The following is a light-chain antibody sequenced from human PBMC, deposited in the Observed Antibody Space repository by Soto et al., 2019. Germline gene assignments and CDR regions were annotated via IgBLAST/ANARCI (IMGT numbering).Light chain of an antibody. CDR3: QQYNNWPPYT. J-gene: IGKJ2*01. CDR2: GAS. V-gene: IGKV3-15*01. CDR1: QSVSSN. Sequence: EIVMTQSPATLSVSPGERATLSCRASQSVSSNLAWYQQKPGQAPRLLIYGASTRATGIPARFSGSGSGTEFTLTISSLQSEDFAVYYCQQYNNWPPYTFGLGTKLEI.